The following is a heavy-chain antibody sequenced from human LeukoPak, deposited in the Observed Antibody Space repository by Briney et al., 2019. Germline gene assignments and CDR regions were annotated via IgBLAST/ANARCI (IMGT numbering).Heavy chain of an antibody. V-gene: IGHV3-23*01. CDR2: IGSGDDIT. CDR1: GFTFRKYI. D-gene: IGHD2-2*01. Sequence: GGSLRLSCTTSGFTFRKYIMTWVRQAPGNGLEWVSSIGSGDDITFYADSVKGRFRISRDDSKNTVFLQISSLRVEDTAIYYCAKWGGPKTIGTIWYGPLDHWGQGTQVIVSS. J-gene: IGHJ4*02. CDR3: AKWGGPKTIGTIWYGPLDH.